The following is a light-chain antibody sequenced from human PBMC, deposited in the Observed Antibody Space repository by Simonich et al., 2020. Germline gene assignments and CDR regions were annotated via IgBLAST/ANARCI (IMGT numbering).Light chain of an antibody. CDR1: QSVLYSSNNKNY. Sequence: DIVMTQSPDSLAVSLVERATINCKSSQSVLYSSNNKNYLAWYQQKPGQPPKLLIYWASTRESGVPDRFSGCGSGTDFTLTISSLQAEDVAVYYCQQYYSTPRTFGQVTKVEIK. J-gene: IGKJ1*01. CDR2: WAS. V-gene: IGKV4-1*01. CDR3: QQYYSTPRT.